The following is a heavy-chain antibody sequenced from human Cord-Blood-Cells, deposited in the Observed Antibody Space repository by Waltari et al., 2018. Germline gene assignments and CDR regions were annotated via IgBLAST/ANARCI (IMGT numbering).Heavy chain of an antibody. CDR3: ARDAPESGDFDY. CDR1: GGSFSGYY. CDR2: INHSGST. J-gene: IGHJ4*02. D-gene: IGHD6-25*01. V-gene: IGHV4-34*01. Sequence: QVQLQQWGAGLLKPSETLSLTCAVYGGSFSGYYWSWIRQPPGKGLEWTGEINHSGSTNHQPSLKSRHTISVDTSKNQFALELSAVTAADTAVYYWARDAPESGDFDYWGQGTLVTVSS.